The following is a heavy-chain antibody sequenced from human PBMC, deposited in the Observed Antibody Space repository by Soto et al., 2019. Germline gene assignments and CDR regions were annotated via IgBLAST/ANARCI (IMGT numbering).Heavy chain of an antibody. V-gene: IGHV3-15*01. CDR3: TTVTMIVQGISVEAQDY. CDR2: IKSKTDGGTT. CDR1: GFTFSNAW. Sequence: KSGGSLRLSCAASGFTFSNAWMSWVRQAPGKGLEWVGRIKSKTDGGTTDYAAPVKGRFTISRDDSKNTLYLQMNSLKTEDTAVYYCTTVTMIVQGISVEAQDYWGQGTLVTVSS. D-gene: IGHD3-22*01. J-gene: IGHJ4*02.